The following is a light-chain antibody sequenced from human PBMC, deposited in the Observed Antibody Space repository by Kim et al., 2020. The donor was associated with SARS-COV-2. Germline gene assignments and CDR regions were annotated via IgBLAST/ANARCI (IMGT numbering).Light chain of an antibody. CDR1: SGSIASNY. Sequence: GNTVTISCTGTSGSIASNYVLWSQQHPGSAPATVIHEENQRPSGVPDRFSGSIDSSSNAASLTISGLKTEDEADYYCQSYDSSNVVFGGGTQLTVL. J-gene: IGLJ2*01. CDR3: QSYDSSNVV. V-gene: IGLV6-57*02. CDR2: EEN.